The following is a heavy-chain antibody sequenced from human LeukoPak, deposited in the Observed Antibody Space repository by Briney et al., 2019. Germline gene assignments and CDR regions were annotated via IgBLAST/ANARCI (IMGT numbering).Heavy chain of an antibody. CDR2: ITSSSNYI. Sequence: GGSLRLSCAASGFTFSDYSMNWVRQAPGKGLEWVSSITSSSNYIYYADSVKGRFTISRDNAKNSLYLQMNSLRAEDTTVYYCARDCWDYGSGSYCGIDYWGQGTLVTVSS. CDR3: ARDCWDYGSGSYCGIDY. J-gene: IGHJ4*02. V-gene: IGHV3-21*03. CDR1: GFTFSDYS. D-gene: IGHD3-10*01.